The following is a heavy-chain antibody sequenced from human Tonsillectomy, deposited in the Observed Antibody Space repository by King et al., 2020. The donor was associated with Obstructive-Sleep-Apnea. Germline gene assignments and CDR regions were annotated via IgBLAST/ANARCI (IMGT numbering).Heavy chain of an antibody. CDR3: ARGASGSYDRKYYFDY. CDR1: GFTFSDYY. V-gene: IGHV3-11*01. Sequence: VQLVESGGGLVKPGGSLRLSCAASGFTFSDYYMSWIRQAPGKGLEWVSYISSSGNTIYYADSVKGRFTISRDNAKNSLYLQTNSLKAEDTTVYYCARGASGSYDRKYYFDYWGQGMLVTVSS. CDR2: ISSSGNTI. D-gene: IGHD1-26*01. J-gene: IGHJ4*02.